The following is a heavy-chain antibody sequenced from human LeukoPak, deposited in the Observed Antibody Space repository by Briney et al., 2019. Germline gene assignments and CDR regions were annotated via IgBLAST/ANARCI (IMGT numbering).Heavy chain of an antibody. Sequence: ASVKVSCKASGYTFTGYYMHWVRQAPGQGLEWMGWINPNSGGTNYAQKFQGRVTMIRDTSISTAYMELSRLRSDDTAVYYCATYSGYDPRLQLWFMAYAFDIWGQGTMVTVSS. D-gene: IGHD5-12*01. CDR1: GYTFTGYY. CDR2: INPNSGGT. V-gene: IGHV1-2*02. CDR3: ATYSGYDPRLQLWFMAYAFDI. J-gene: IGHJ3*02.